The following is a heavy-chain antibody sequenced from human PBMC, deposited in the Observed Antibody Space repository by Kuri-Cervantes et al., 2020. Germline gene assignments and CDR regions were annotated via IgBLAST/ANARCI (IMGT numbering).Heavy chain of an antibody. D-gene: IGHD3-16*02. CDR3: ARGPRYHYDYIWGSYRSNHFDY. Sequence: SVKVSCKASGGTFSSYAISWVRQAPGQGLEWMGGIIPIFGTANYAQKFQGRLTITRDTSASTAYMELSSLRSEDTAVYYCARGPRYHYDYIWGSYRSNHFDYWGQGTLVTVSS. J-gene: IGHJ4*02. CDR1: GGTFSSYA. V-gene: IGHV1-69*05. CDR2: IIPIFGTA.